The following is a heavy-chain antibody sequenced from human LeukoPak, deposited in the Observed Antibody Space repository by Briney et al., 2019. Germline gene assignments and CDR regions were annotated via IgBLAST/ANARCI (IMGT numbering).Heavy chain of an antibody. CDR2: INQDGSEK. CDR1: GVTFSSYW. CDR3: ARDWKHAFDM. Sequence: GGSLRLSCAASGVTFSSYWMRWVRQAQGKWLEWVATINQDGSEKYYVDSVRGRFTISRGNAKNSLYLQMNSLRAEDTAVYYCARDWKHAFDMWGQGTMVTVSS. V-gene: IGHV3-7*01. D-gene: IGHD1-1*01. J-gene: IGHJ3*02.